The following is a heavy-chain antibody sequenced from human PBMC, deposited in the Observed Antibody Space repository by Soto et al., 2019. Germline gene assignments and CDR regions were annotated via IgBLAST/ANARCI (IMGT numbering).Heavy chain of an antibody. CDR2: LSGSGVST. CDR1: EFPFRDYA. D-gene: IGHD3-22*01. J-gene: IGHJ4*02. V-gene: IGHV3-23*01. CDR3: AKIESRFFYDSTGYYPFEY. Sequence: GRSLRLSCVAFEFPFRDYAMTWVRQTPGKGLEWVSALSGSGVSTYYADSVMGRFTISRDNSKNTVYLQMNSLRAEDTAVYYCAKIESRFFYDSTGYYPFEYWGQGTLVTVSS.